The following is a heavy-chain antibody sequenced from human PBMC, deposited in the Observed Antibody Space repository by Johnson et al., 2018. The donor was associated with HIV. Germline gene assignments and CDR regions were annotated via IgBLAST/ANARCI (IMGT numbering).Heavy chain of an antibody. Sequence: QVQLVESEGGLVQPGGSLRLSCVASRFTFSDYYMSWIRQAPGKGLEWVSSMSSSGTSIYIADSVKGRFTISRDNAKNSLYLQMNSLRAEDTAIYYCARGNMRVVVSGGFDIWGQGTMVTVSS. CDR2: MSSSGTSI. J-gene: IGHJ3*02. D-gene: IGHD3-22*01. CDR1: RFTFSDYY. V-gene: IGHV3-11*04. CDR3: ARGNMRVVVSGGFDI.